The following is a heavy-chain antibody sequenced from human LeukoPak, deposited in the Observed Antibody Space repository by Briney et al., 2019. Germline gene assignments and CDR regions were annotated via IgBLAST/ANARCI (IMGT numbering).Heavy chain of an antibody. CDR1: GFTFNTYS. Sequence: GGSLRLSCAASGFTFNTYSINWVRQAPGKGLEWLSYISSSSRTIYYADSVKGRFTISRDNAKNPLYLQMNSLRAEDTAVYYCASDPGEVWGQGTTVTVSS. CDR2: ISSSSRTI. J-gene: IGHJ6*02. V-gene: IGHV3-48*01. CDR3: ASDPGEV.